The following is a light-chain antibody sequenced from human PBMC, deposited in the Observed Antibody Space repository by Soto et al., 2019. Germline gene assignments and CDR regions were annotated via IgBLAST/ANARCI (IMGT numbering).Light chain of an antibody. CDR2: YVT. Sequence: QSALTQPRSVSGSPGQSVTISCIGTSSDVVSWYQQHPDKAPKLIIYYVTQRPSGVPDRFSASKSGNTASLTISGLQAEDEADYYCCSSAGGFTWVLGGGTKVTVL. V-gene: IGLV2-11*01. CDR1: SSDVV. CDR3: CSSAGGFTWV. J-gene: IGLJ3*02.